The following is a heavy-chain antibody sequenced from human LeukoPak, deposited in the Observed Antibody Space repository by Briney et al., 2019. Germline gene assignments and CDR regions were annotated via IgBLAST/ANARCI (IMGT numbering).Heavy chain of an antibody. CDR1: GYTFAGYG. CDR2: INPSGGST. V-gene: IGHV1-46*01. CDR3: ARVRGIQLWKNYFDY. J-gene: IGHJ4*02. D-gene: IGHD5-18*01. Sequence: ASVKVSCKTSGYTFAGYGISWVRQAPGQGLEWMGIINPSGGSTSYAQKFQGRVTMTRDTSTSTVYMELSSLRSEDTAVYYCARVRGIQLWKNYFDYWGQGTLVTVSS.